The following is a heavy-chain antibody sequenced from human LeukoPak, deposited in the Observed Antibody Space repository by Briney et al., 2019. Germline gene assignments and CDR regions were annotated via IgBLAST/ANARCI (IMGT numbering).Heavy chain of an antibody. CDR3: ASSRLRFLEWLSPDDAFDI. CDR2: IYYSGST. V-gene: IGHV4-38-2*02. CDR1: GYSISSGYY. Sequence: SETLSLTCTVSGYSISSGYYWGWIRQPPGKGLEWIGYIYYSGSTNYNPSLKSRVTISVDTSKNQFSLKLSSVTAADTAVYYCASSRLRFLEWLSPDDAFDIWGQGTMVTVSS. J-gene: IGHJ3*02. D-gene: IGHD3-3*01.